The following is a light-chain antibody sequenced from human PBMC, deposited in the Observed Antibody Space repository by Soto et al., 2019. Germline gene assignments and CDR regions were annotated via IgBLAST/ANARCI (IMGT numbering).Light chain of an antibody. CDR2: DVS. CDR3: SSYTGSSTLDV. CDR1: SSDVGGYNY. V-gene: IGLV2-14*01. J-gene: IGLJ1*01. Sequence: QSALTQPASVSGSPGQSITLSCTGTSSDVGGYNYVSWYQQHPGKAPKLMIYDVSNRFSGVFNRFSGSKSANTASLTISGLRAEDEADYYCSSYTGSSTLDVFGTGTKLTVL.